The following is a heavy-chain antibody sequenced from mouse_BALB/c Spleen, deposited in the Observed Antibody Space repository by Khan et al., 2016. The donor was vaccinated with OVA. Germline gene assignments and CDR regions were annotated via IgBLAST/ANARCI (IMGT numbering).Heavy chain of an antibody. CDR3: ARFYDYEGYFDV. V-gene: IGHV2-4*02. CDR2: IWSGGST. J-gene: IGHJ1*01. CDR1: GFSLTNYG. Sequence: VQLQQSGPGLVQPSQSLSITCTVSGFSLTNYGVHWIRQPPGKGLEWLGVIWSGGSTDYNTAFISRLNISKDNSKSQVFFKMSSLQADDTAIYDCARFYDYEGYFDVWGAGTAVTVSS. D-gene: IGHD2-4*01.